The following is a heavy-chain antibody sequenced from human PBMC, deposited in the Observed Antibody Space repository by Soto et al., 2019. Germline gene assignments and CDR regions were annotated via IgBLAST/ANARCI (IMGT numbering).Heavy chain of an antibody. CDR3: ARHWVATRLGGNYYYYYMDV. Sequence: SETLSLTCTVSGGSISSYYWSWIRQPPGKGLEWIGYIYYSGSTNYNPSLKSRVTISVDASKNQFSLKLSSVTAADTAVYYCARHWVATRLGGNYYYYYMDVWGKGTTVTVS. V-gene: IGHV4-59*08. CDR2: IYYSGST. D-gene: IGHD3-16*01. CDR1: GGSISSYY. J-gene: IGHJ6*03.